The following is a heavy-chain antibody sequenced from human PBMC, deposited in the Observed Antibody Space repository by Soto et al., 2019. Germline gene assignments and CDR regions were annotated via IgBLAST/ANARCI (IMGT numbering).Heavy chain of an antibody. D-gene: IGHD3-3*01. CDR1: GFTFADYA. CDR2: IRSQPYGATT. J-gene: IGHJ4*02. CDR3: TRDFLSGYYQHPGFDY. V-gene: IGHV3-49*03. Sequence: EVQLVESGGGLVEPGRSLRLSCTGSGFTFADYAMYWFRQAPGKGLEWIGIIRSQPYGATTEYAASVKVRFTISRDDSKSIAYLEVNSLKTEDTAVYYCTRDFLSGYYQHPGFDYWGQGTLVTVPS.